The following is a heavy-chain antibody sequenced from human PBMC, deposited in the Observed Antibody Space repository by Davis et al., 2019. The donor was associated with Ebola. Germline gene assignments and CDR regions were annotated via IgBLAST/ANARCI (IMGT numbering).Heavy chain of an antibody. Sequence: SVKVSCKASGFTFTSSAMQWVRRARGQRLEWIGWIVVGSGNTNYAQKFQERVTITRDMSTSTAYMELSSLRSEDTAVYYCAAAVGAMTTVTEFDYWGQGTLVTVSS. CDR2: IVVGSGNT. V-gene: IGHV1-58*02. J-gene: IGHJ4*02. CDR1: GFTFTSSA. D-gene: IGHD4-17*01. CDR3: AAAVGAMTTVTEFDY.